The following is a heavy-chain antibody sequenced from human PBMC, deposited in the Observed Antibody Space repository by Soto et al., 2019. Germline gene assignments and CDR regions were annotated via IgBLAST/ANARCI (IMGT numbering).Heavy chain of an antibody. CDR1: GFTFSNYG. J-gene: IGHJ4*02. CDR3: ARDDSPNYYVSGSYLNV. CDR2: IWYDSRKE. Sequence: QVHLVESGGDVVQPGRSLRLSCAASGFTFSNYGMHWVRQAPGKGLEWVAGIWYDSRKEYYVDSVQGRFTISRDNSKKTLYLQMNSLRVEDMSVYFGARDDSPNYYVSGSYLNVWGQGTLVTVSS. V-gene: IGHV3-33*01. D-gene: IGHD3-10*01.